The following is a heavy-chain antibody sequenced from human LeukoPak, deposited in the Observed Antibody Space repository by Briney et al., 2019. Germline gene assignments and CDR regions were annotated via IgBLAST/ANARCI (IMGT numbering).Heavy chain of an antibody. D-gene: IGHD1-26*01. V-gene: IGHV3-74*01. Sequence: GGSLRLSCAASGXTFSTYWMHWVRQAPGKALVCVLRLSSYGSNTSYADSVKGRFTISRDNAKNTLYLQMDSLRAEDTAVYYGARIFSATVYYYYGMDVWGQGTTVTVSS. CDR2: LSSYGSNT. CDR3: ARIFSATVYYYYGMDV. CDR1: GXTFSTYW. J-gene: IGHJ6*02.